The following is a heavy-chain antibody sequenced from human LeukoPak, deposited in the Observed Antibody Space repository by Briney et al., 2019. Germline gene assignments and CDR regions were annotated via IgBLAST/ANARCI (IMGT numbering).Heavy chain of an antibody. J-gene: IGHJ3*02. D-gene: IGHD2-21*02. CDR3: AREGTARDAFDI. CDR2: ISYDGSDK. V-gene: IGHV3-30-3*01. CDR1: GFTFSYYA. Sequence: GGSLRLSCAASGFTFSYYAMHWVRQAPGKGLEWVAFISYDGSDKYYADSMKGRFTISRDNSKNTLYLQMTSLRGEDTAMYYCAREGTARDAFDIWGQGTMVTVSS.